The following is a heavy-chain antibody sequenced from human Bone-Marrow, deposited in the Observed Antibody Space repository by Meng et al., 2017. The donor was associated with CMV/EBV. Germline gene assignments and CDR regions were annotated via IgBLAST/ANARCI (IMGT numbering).Heavy chain of an antibody. J-gene: IGHJ6*02. CDR3: ARCRSDYHIFTSRVNYYGMDV. D-gene: IGHD3-9*01. V-gene: IGHV3-21*01. Sequence: GESLKISCAASGFTFSSYSMNWVRQAPGKGLEWVSSISSSSSYIYYADSVKGRFTISRDNSKNTLFLQMNSLRAEDTAVYYCARCRSDYHIFTSRVNYYGMDVWGQGTTVTVSS. CDR1: GFTFSSYS. CDR2: ISSSSSYI.